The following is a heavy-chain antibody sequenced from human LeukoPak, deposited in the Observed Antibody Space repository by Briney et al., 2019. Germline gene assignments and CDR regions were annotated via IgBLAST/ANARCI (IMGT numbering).Heavy chain of an antibody. J-gene: IGHJ4*02. V-gene: IGHV3-33*01. Sequence: GRSLRLSCAASGSTFSSYGMHWVRQAPGKGLEWVAVICYDGSNKYYADSAKGRFTISRDNSKNTLYLQMNSLRAEDTAVYYCARDRQHNDYGDNDPFFVYWGQGTLVTVSS. CDR1: GSTFSSYG. D-gene: IGHD4-17*01. CDR3: ARDRQHNDYGDNDPFFVY. CDR2: ICYDGSNK.